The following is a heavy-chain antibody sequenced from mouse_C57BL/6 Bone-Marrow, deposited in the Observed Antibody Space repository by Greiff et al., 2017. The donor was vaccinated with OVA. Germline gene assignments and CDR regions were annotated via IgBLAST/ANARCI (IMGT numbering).Heavy chain of an antibody. Sequence: VKLEESGAELARPGASVKMSCKASGYTFTSYTMHWVKQRPGQGLEWIGYINPSSGYTKYNQKFKDKATLTADKSSSTAYMQLSSLTSEDSAVYYCARLGFWAWFAYWGQGTLVTVSA. CDR1: GYTFTSYT. J-gene: IGHJ3*01. V-gene: IGHV1-4*01. CDR3: ARLGFWAWFAY. CDR2: INPSSGYT. D-gene: IGHD4-1*01.